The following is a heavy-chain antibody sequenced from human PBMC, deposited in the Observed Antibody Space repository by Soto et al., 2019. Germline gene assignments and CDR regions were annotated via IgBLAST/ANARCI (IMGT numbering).Heavy chain of an antibody. CDR2: INAGNGNT. Sequence: ASVKVSCKASGYPFTDYAIQWVRQAPGQRLEWMGWINAGNGNTKYSQKFQGRVTITRDTSASTAYIELSSLRSEDTAVYYCAREHDFWIGYSFDYCGQGTLVIVSS. D-gene: IGHD3-3*01. V-gene: IGHV1-3*01. J-gene: IGHJ4*02. CDR3: AREHDFWIGYSFDY. CDR1: GYPFTDYA.